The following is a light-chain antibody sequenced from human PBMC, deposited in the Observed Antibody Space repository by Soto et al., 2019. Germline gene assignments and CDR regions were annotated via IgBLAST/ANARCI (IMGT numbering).Light chain of an antibody. CDR3: GSYDSSLRVV. CDR1: SSNIGAGYD. J-gene: IGLJ3*02. CDR2: ANS. Sequence: QSVLTQPPSASGAPGQRVTISCTGSSSNIGAGYDVHWYQPLPGTAPKLLIYANSNRPSGVPDRFSGSKSGTSASLAITGLQAEDEADYYCGSYDSSLRVVFGGGTKRTVL. V-gene: IGLV1-40*01.